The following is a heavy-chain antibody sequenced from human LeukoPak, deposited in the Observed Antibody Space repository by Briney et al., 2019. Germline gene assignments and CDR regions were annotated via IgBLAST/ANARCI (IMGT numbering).Heavy chain of an antibody. CDR2: ISYDGSNK. D-gene: IGHD6-6*01. CDR1: GFTFNTYA. V-gene: IGHV3-30-3*01. Sequence: GRSLRLSCVASGFTFNTYALHWIRQAPGKGLEWVAFISYDGSNKYYADSVKVRFTISRDNAKNSLYLQMNSLRAEDTAVYYCARERIAARPGWFDPWGQGTLVTVSS. J-gene: IGHJ5*02. CDR3: ARERIAARPGWFDP.